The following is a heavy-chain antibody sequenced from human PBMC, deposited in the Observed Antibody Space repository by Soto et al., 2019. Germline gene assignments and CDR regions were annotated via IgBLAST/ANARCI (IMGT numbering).Heavy chain of an antibody. Sequence: GGSMRLSCAASGFTFSSYSMNWVRQAPGKGLEWVSSISSSSSYIYYADSVKGRSTISRDNAKNSLYLQMNSLRAADTAAYYCAISGDYDNYYYYGMDVWGQGTTVTVSS. CDR1: GFTFSSYS. CDR3: AISGDYDNYYYYGMDV. J-gene: IGHJ6*02. V-gene: IGHV3-21*01. CDR2: ISSSSSYI. D-gene: IGHD4-17*01.